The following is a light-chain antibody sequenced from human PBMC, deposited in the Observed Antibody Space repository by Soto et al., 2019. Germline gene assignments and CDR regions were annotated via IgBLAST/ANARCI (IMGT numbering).Light chain of an antibody. CDR1: QSVSNY. CDR3: QRRSNCSRFT. J-gene: IGKJ2*01. V-gene: IGKV3-11*01. CDR2: DAS. Sequence: EIVLTQSPATLSLSPGERATLSCRASQSVSNYLAWYQQKPGQAPRLLIYDASHRATGIPARFSGSGSGTDFTLTISSLDPEDFAVYYCQRRSNCSRFTFGQGTKVEIK.